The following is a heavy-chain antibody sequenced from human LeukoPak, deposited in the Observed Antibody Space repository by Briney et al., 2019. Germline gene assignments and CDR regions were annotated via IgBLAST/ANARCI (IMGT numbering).Heavy chain of an antibody. CDR1: GGTFSSYA. V-gene: IGHV1-69*06. J-gene: IGHJ4*02. Sequence: SVKVSCKASGGTFSSYAISWVRQAPGQGLEWMGGIIPIFGTANYAQKFQGRVTITADKSTSTAYMELSSLRSEDTAVYYCARDKGSQHYFDYWGQGTLVTVSS. CDR2: IIPIFGTA. CDR3: ARDKGSQHYFDY. D-gene: IGHD2-2*01.